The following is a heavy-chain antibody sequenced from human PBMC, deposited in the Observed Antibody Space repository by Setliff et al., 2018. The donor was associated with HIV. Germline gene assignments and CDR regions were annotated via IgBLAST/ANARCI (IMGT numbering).Heavy chain of an antibody. J-gene: IGHJ4*02. CDR1: GFILSEYT. CDR2: IGGSGT. V-gene: IGHV3-23*01. Sequence: PGGSLRLSCAGSGFILSEYTISWVRQTPGKGLEWVSAIGGSGTYYADSVKGRFTISRDKSKNTVYLQMNSLTSGDTAVYYCARDFRDYVGKFDYWGQGALVTVSS. CDR3: ARDFRDYVGKFDY. D-gene: IGHD1-26*01.